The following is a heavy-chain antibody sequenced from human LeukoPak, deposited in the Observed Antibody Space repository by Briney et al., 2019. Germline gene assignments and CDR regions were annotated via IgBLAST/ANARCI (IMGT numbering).Heavy chain of an antibody. J-gene: IGHJ5*02. Sequence: SETLSLTCAVYGGSFSGYYWSWIRQPPGKGLEWIGEINHSGSTNYNPSLKSRVTISVDTSKNQFSLKLSSVTAADTAVYYCAREPPSYDFWSGFHYNWFDPWGQGTLVTVSS. V-gene: IGHV4-34*01. CDR2: INHSGST. CDR1: GGSFSGYY. CDR3: AREPPSYDFWSGFHYNWFDP. D-gene: IGHD3-3*01.